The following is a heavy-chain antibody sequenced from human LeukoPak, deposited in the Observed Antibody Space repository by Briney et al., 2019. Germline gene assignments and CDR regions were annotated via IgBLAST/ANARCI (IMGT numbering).Heavy chain of an antibody. D-gene: IGHD6-19*01. CDR2: IYTSGST. Sequence: PSETLSLTCTVSGGSISSYYWSWIRQPAGKGLEWIGRIYTSGSTNYNPSLKSRVTMSVDTSKNQFSLKLSSVTAADTAVYYCATALYSSGWYYFDYWGRGTLVTVSS. CDR1: GGSISSYY. J-gene: IGHJ4*02. CDR3: ATALYSSGWYYFDY. V-gene: IGHV4-4*07.